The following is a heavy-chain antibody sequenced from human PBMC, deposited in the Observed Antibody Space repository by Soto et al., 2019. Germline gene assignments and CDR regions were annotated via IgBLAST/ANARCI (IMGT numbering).Heavy chain of an antibody. J-gene: IGHJ6*03. V-gene: IGHV4-34*01. CDR3: ARGTVTYYYYYLDV. CDR1: GGSFSGYY. CDR2: INHSGST. D-gene: IGHD4-17*01. Sequence: QVQLQQWGAGLLKPSETLSLTCAVYGGSFSGYYWSWIRQPPGKGLEWIGEINHSGSTNYNPSLKSRVTISVDTSKNQFSLKLSSVPAADTAVYYCARGTVTYYYYYLDVWGKGTTVTVSS.